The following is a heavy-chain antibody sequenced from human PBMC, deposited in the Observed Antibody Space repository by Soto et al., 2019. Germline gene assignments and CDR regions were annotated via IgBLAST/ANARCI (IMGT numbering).Heavy chain of an antibody. D-gene: IGHD3-16*01. CDR1: GYSLSSNTFY. CDR3: ARHGWEGIVITLGEVIPRVAFDS. J-gene: IGHJ4*02. V-gene: IGHV4-39*01. Sequence: QVHLQESGPGLVRPSELLSLTCTVSGYSLSSNTFYWGWIRQPPVKGLELIGNIDFSGRTSYNPSLVSLVTMSEDASKKRFSRKLNSVTAADTAIYYCARHGWEGIVITLGEVIPRVAFDSWGQGTVVTVSS. CDR2: IDFSGRT.